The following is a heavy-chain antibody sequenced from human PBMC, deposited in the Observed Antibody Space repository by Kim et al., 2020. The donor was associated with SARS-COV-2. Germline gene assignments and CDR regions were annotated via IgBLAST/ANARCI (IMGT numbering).Heavy chain of an antibody. CDR2: IYYSGST. CDR3: ARGYCSGGSRQDY. D-gene: IGHD2-15*01. Sequence: SETLSLTCTVSGGSVSSGSYYWSWIRQPPGKGLEWIGYIYYSGSTNYNPSLKSRVTISVDTSKNQFSLKLSSVTAADTAVYYCARGYCSGGSRQDYWGQGTLVTVSS. J-gene: IGHJ4*02. V-gene: IGHV4-61*01. CDR1: GGSVSSGSYY.